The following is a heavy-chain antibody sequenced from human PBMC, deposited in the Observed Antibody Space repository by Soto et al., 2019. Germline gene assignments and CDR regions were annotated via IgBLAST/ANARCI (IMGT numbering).Heavy chain of an antibody. CDR3: ARDGYSVAGTIQSDY. CDR1: GYTFTSYD. V-gene: IGHV1-8*01. CDR2: MNPNSGNT. D-gene: IGHD6-19*01. Sequence: QVQLVQSGAEVKKPGASVKVSCKASGYTFTSYDINWVRQATGQGLEWMGWMNPNSGNTGYAQKFQGIFTMTRNTSIRTAYMELSSLRSEDTDVYYCARDGYSVAGTIQSDYWGQGTLVTVSS. J-gene: IGHJ4*02.